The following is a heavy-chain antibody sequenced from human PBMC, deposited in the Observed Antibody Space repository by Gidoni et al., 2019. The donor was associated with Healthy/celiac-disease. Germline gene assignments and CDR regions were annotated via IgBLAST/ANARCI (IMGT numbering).Heavy chain of an antibody. D-gene: IGHD3-22*01. J-gene: IGHJ4*02. CDR2: IKSKTDGGTT. CDR3: TTDLGRRDSSGYYPAYYFDY. Sequence: GLEWVGRIKSKTDGGTTDYAAPVKGRFTISRDDSKNTLYLQMNSLKTEDTAVYYCTTDLGRRDSSGYYPAYYFDYWGQGTLVTVSS. V-gene: IGHV3-15*07.